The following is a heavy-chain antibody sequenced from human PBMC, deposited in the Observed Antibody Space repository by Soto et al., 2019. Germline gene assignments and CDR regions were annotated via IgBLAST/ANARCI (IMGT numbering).Heavy chain of an antibody. D-gene: IGHD3-3*01. CDR2: TGGGGSFT. V-gene: IGHV3-23*01. Sequence: GGSLRLSCAASGFTFSSYAMSWVRQAPGKGLEWVSGTGGGGSFTYYADSVKGRFTISRDNSKNTLYLQMNSLRAEDTAVYYCAKGSGFWSDYYTRYFDYWGQGTLVTVSS. CDR1: GFTFSSYA. CDR3: AKGSGFWSDYYTRYFDY. J-gene: IGHJ4*02.